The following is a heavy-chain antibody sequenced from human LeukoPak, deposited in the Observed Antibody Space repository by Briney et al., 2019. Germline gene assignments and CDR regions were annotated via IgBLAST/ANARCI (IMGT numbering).Heavy chain of an antibody. V-gene: IGHV3-7*01. CDR2: IKLDGTEK. Sequence: AGGSLRLSCAASGFTLSDYWMTWVRQAPGKGLQWVANIKLDGTEKYYVDSVKGRFTISRDDPKNTVFLQMESLRAEDTAVYYCARDPNRRTYGMDVWGQGTTVTVSS. J-gene: IGHJ6*02. D-gene: IGHD1/OR15-1a*01. CDR1: GFTLSDYW. CDR3: ARDPNRRTYGMDV.